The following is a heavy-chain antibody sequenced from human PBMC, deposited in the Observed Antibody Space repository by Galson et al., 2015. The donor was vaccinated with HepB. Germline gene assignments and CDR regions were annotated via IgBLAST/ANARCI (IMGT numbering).Heavy chain of an antibody. V-gene: IGHV3-73*01. Sequence: SCAASGFNFSGSAMHWVRQASGKGLKWVGRIRSKANSYATAYAASVKGRFTISRDDSKNTAYLQMNSLKTEDTAVYYCTSRGYSYDNWGQGTLVTVSS. CDR3: TSRGYSYDN. J-gene: IGHJ4*02. CDR2: IRSKANSYAT. CDR1: GFNFSGSA. D-gene: IGHD5-18*01.